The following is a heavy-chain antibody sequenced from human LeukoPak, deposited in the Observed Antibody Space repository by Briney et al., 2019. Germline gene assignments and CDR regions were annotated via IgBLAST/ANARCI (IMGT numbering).Heavy chain of an antibody. CDR3: ARDCDWFDP. CDR2: INHSGST. Sequence: PSETLSLTCAVYGGSFSSYYWSWIRQPPGRGLEWIGEINHSGSTNYNPSLKSRVTISVDTSKNQFSLKLSSVTAADTAVYYCARDCDWFDPWGQGTLVTVSS. D-gene: IGHD2-21*01. CDR1: GGSFSSYY. V-gene: IGHV4-34*01. J-gene: IGHJ5*02.